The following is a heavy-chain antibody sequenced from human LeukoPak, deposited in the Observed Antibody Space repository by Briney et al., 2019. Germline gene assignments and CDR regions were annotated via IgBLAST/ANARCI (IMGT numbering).Heavy chain of an antibody. Sequence: GGSLRLSCAASGFTFSSYAMDWVRQAPGKGLEWVALMSYDGSYKYYGDSVRGRFTISRDNSKNTFYLQMNSLRAEDTAVYYCARANGDGSGSYYNYHYYYGMDVWGKGTTVTVSS. V-gene: IGHV3-30*04. D-gene: IGHD3-10*01. J-gene: IGHJ6*04. CDR2: MSYDGSYK. CDR3: ARANGDGSGSYYNYHYYYGMDV. CDR1: GFTFSSYA.